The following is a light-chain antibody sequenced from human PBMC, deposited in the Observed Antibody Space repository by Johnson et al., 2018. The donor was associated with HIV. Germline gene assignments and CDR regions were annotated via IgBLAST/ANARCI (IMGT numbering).Light chain of an antibody. V-gene: IGLV1-51*02. CDR1: SSNIGNNY. CDR3: GTWDSSLSAWV. CDR2: ENH. Sequence: PVLTQPPSLSAAPGQRVTISCSGSSSNIGNNYVSWYQQLPGTAPRLLVYENHRRPSGIPDRFSGSKSGTSATLDITGLQTGDEADYYCGTWDSSLSAWVFGTGTKVTVL. J-gene: IGLJ1*01.